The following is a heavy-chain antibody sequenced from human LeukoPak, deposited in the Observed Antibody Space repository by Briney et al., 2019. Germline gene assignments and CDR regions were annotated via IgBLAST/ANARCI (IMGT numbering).Heavy chain of an antibody. V-gene: IGHV1-2*04. D-gene: IGHD3-10*01. J-gene: IGHJ5*02. CDR2: TNPNSGGT. CDR1: GYTFTGYY. Sequence: SVKVSCKASGYTFTGYYMHWVRHAPGQGLGWMGWTNPNSGGTNYAQKFQGWATMTRDTSISTAYMELSRLRSDDTAVYYCARDSLDYGSGFDPWGQGTLVTVSS. CDR3: ARDSLDYGSGFDP.